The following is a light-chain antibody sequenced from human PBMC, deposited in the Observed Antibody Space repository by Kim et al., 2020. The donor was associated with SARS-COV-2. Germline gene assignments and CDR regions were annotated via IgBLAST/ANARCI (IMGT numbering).Light chain of an antibody. CDR1: HSVSSY. CDR3: QQRSNWPRT. Sequence: LSPGASATPSCRSSHSVSSYLAWYQRTSGPAPRLLIYDASNRATGIPARFSGSGSGTDFTLTISSLEPEDFAVYYCQQRSNWPRTSGQGTKVDIK. J-gene: IGKJ1*01. CDR2: DAS. V-gene: IGKV3-11*01.